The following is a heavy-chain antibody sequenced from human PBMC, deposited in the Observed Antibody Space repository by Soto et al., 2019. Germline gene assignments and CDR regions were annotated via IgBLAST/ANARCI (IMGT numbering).Heavy chain of an antibody. V-gene: IGHV2-5*02. J-gene: IGHJ4*02. CDR1: GFSLTTTSMG. CDR2: IYWDDDQ. CDR3: AHAGDYDLLSFDH. D-gene: IGHD4-17*01. Sequence: QITLKESGPPLVSPAQTLTLTCAFSGFSLTTTSMGVAWIRQPPGKALEWLALIYWDDDQRYSPSLKDRITISKDPSRSRVVLTISNMTPEDTGTYFCAHAGDYDLLSFDHWGPGTLVTVSS.